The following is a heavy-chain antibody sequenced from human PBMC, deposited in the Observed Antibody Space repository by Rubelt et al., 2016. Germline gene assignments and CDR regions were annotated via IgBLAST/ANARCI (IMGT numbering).Heavy chain of an antibody. D-gene: IGHD6-13*01. V-gene: IGHV4-39*07. CDR3: ARGRDSSS. Sequence: QLQLQESGPGLVKPSETLSLTCTVSGDSISRSDYFWSWIRQPPGKGLEWIGEINHSGSTNYNRALKSPGPLSVDTSKTQFSLKLSSVTAAETAGYYCARGRDSSSWGQGTLVTVSS. J-gene: IGHJ4*02. CDR1: GDSISRSDYF. CDR2: INHSGST.